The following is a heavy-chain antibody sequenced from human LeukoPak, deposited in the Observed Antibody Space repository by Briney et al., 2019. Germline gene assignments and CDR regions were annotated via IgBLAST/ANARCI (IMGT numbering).Heavy chain of an antibody. V-gene: IGHV3-30*18. J-gene: IGHJ4*02. CDR1: GFTFSSYG. D-gene: IGHD2-21*02. Sequence: GGSLRLSCAASGFTFSSYGMHWVRQAPGKGLEWVAVISYDGSNKYYADSVKGRFTISRDNSKNTLYLQMNSLRAEDTAMYYCAKDICGGDCHFGYWGQGTLVTVSS. CDR2: ISYDGSNK. CDR3: AKDICGGDCHFGY.